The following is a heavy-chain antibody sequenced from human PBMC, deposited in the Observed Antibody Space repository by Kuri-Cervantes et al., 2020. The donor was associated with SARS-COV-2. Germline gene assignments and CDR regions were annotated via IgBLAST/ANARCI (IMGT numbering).Heavy chain of an antibody. J-gene: IGHJ4*02. V-gene: IGHV1-69*13. Sequence: SVKVSCKASGYTFTGYYMHWVRQAPGQGLEWMGGIIPIFGTANYAQKFQGRVTITADESTSTAYMELSRLRSDDTAVYYCARDSLLSGSYHFDYWGQGTLVTVSS. CDR1: GYTFTGYY. CDR2: IIPIFGTA. CDR3: ARDSLLSGSYHFDY. D-gene: IGHD1-26*01.